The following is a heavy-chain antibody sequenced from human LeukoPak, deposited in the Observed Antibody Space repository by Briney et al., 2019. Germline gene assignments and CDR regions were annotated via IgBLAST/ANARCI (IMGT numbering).Heavy chain of an antibody. CDR1: GFTFSDYY. Sequence: GGSLRLSRAAPGFTFSDYYMSCIRPAPGKGLEWVSYISSSGSTIYYADSVKGRFTISRDNAKNSLYLQMNSLRAEDTAVYYCARDGRAGPNYFDYWGQGTLVTVSS. D-gene: IGHD6-19*01. J-gene: IGHJ4*02. V-gene: IGHV3-11*01. CDR3: ARDGRAGPNYFDY. CDR2: ISSSGSTI.